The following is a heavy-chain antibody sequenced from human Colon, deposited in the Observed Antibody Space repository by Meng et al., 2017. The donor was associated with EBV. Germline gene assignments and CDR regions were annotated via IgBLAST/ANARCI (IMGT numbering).Heavy chain of an antibody. CDR2: IHSSGST. J-gene: IGHJ5*02. Sequence: QVPLQESGPVLVKPSQTLSLTCTVSGGSISSGGYYWSWIRQHPGKGLEWIGYIHSSGSTYYNPSLRSRLTISVDTSKNQFSLKLSSVTAADTAVYYCARASYGSGSPLGESWFDPWGQGTLVTVSS. V-gene: IGHV4-31*03. CDR1: GGSISSGGYY. CDR3: ARASYGSGSPLGESWFDP. D-gene: IGHD3-10*01.